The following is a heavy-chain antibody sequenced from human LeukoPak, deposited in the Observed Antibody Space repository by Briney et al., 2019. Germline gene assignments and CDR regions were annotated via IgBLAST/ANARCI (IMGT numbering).Heavy chain of an antibody. CDR2: ISSSGSTI. CDR3: AELGITMIGGV. V-gene: IGHV3-48*04. Sequence: GGSLRLSCAASGFTFNTYSMNWVRQAPGKGLEWVSYISSSGSTIYYADSVKGRFTISRDNAKNSLYLQMNSLRAEDTAVYYCAELGITMIGGVWGKGTTVTISS. CDR1: GFTFNTYS. D-gene: IGHD3-10*02. J-gene: IGHJ6*04.